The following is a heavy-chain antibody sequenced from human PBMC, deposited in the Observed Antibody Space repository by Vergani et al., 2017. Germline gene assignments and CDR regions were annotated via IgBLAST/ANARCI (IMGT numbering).Heavy chain of an antibody. CDR3: ARAVRGGLRRVVDAFDI. CDR2: INTGNGNT. D-gene: IGHD2-21*01. Sequence: QVQLVQSGAEVKKPGASVKVSCKASGYTFTSYAMHWVRQAPGQRLEWMGWINTGNGNTKYSQKFQGRVTITRYTSASTAYMELSSLRSEDTAVYYCARAVRGGLRRVVDAFDIWGQGTMVTVSS. V-gene: IGHV1-3*04. J-gene: IGHJ3*02. CDR1: GYTFTSYA.